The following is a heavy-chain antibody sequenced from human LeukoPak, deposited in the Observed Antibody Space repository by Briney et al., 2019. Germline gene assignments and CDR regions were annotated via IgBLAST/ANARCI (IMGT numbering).Heavy chain of an antibody. V-gene: IGHV4-39*07. J-gene: IGHJ6*03. CDR2: IYYSGST. CDR1: GGSVSISSYY. CDR3: ARDLVPAATHYYYYYMDV. D-gene: IGHD2-2*01. Sequence: PSETLSLTYTVSGGSVSISSYYWGWIRQPPGKGLEWIGGIYYSGSTYYNPSLKSRVTISVDTSKNQFSLKLSSVTAADTAVYYCARDLVPAATHYYYYYMDVWGKGTTVTVSS.